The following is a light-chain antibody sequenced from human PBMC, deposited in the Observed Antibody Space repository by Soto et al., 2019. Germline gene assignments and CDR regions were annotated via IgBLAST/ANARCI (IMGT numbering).Light chain of an antibody. CDR1: YNDIGPYNY. Sequence: QSALTQPASVSGSPGQSITISCTGTYNDIGPYNYVSWYQQHPGKAPKLLIYDVTHRPSGVSDRFSGSKSGRTASLTISGLQSEDEADYYCSSYTSIIAVVFGGGTKLTVL. CDR3: SSYTSIIAVV. V-gene: IGLV2-14*03. CDR2: DVT. J-gene: IGLJ2*01.